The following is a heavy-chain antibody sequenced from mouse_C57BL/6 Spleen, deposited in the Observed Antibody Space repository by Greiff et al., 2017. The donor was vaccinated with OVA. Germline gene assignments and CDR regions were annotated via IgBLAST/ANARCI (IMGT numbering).Heavy chain of an antibody. CDR3: ARGYYYGTSYAMDY. Sequence: QVQLQQPGAELVKPGASVKMSCKASGYTFTSYWITWVKQRPGQGLEWIGDIYPGSGSTNYNEKFKSKATLTVDTSSSTAYMQLSSLTSADSAVEYCARGYYYGTSYAMDYWGQGTSVTVSS. CDR2: IYPGSGST. D-gene: IGHD1-1*01. CDR1: GYTFTSYW. V-gene: IGHV1-55*01. J-gene: IGHJ4*01.